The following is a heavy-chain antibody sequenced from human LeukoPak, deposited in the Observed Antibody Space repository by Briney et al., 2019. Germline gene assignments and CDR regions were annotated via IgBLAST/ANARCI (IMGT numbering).Heavy chain of an antibody. D-gene: IGHD3-10*01. J-gene: IGHJ4*02. Sequence: SETLSLTCTVSGGSTSSYYWSWIRQPPGKGLEWIGEINHSGSTNYNPSLKSRVTISVDTSKNQFSLKLSSVTAADTAVYYCARVVVRGLTDYWGQGTLVTVSS. CDR1: GGSTSSYY. CDR2: INHSGST. V-gene: IGHV4-34*01. CDR3: ARVVVRGLTDY.